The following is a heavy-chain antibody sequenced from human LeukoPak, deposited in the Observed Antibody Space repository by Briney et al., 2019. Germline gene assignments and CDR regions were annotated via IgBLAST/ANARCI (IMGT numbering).Heavy chain of an antibody. CDR1: GASVSSGRYY. D-gene: IGHD5-18*01. CDR3: ASGYGSGWFDA. J-gene: IGHJ5*02. CDR2: IVDSERI. Sequence: SEALSLTCTVSGASVSSGRYYWSWIRQHPGKGLEWIAYIVDSERIYYNPSLKSRLILSLDTSENQFSLNLSSMTAADTAVYFCASGYGSGWFDAWGQGTLVAVSS. V-gene: IGHV4-31*03.